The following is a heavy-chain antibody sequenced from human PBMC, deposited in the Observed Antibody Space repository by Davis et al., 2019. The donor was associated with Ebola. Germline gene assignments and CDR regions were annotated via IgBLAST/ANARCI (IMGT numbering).Heavy chain of an antibody. J-gene: IGHJ3*02. Sequence: GESLKISCKASGNSFNSHWIGWVRQMPGKGLEWMGLIYTGDSDTRYSPSFRGQVIISADKSKKTAFLQWSSLKASDSGMYYCASLRRTITGMDDGFDIWGQGTMVTVSS. CDR3: ASLRRTITGMDDGFDI. CDR2: IYTGDSDT. CDR1: GNSFNSHW. V-gene: IGHV5-51*01. D-gene: IGHD2-8*02.